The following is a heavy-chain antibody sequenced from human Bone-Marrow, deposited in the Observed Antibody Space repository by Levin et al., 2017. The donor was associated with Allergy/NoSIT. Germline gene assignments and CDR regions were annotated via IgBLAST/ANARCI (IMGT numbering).Heavy chain of an antibody. CDR3: ARDLDGSGSLDH. CDR2: IIDDGSNT. J-gene: IGHJ4*02. V-gene: IGHV3-30-3*01. Sequence: GESLKISCAASGFLFSAYAMHWVRQAPGKGLEWVALIIDDGSNTFYPDSVTARFTIFRDNSKNTLYLQMNSLRTDDTAIYYCARDLDGSGSLDHWGQGTLVTVSS. CDR1: GFLFSAYA. D-gene: IGHD3-22*01.